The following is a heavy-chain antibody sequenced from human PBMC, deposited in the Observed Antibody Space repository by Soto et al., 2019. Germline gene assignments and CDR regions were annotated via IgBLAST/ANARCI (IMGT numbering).Heavy chain of an antibody. CDR1: GYSFTDYH. D-gene: IGHD3-3*01. CDR2: INPKSGGT. J-gene: IGHJ6*02. CDR3: ARGDSTDFSSVLCSLLYHNAINV. V-gene: IGHV1-2*04. Sequence: GASVKVSCKASGYSFTDYHIHWVRQAPGQGLEWLGRINPKSGGTSTAQKFQGWVTMTTDTSISTASMELTRLTSDDTAIYYCARGDSTDFSSVLCSLLYHNAINVCGQATPVTVSS.